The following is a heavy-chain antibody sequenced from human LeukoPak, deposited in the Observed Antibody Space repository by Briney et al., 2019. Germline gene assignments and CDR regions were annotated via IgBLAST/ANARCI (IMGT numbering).Heavy chain of an antibody. CDR1: GFILSDYN. V-gene: IGHV3-21*01. D-gene: IGHD1-26*01. CDR3: ARDLSATARAYDY. J-gene: IGHJ4*02. Sequence: GGSLRLSCAASGFILSDYNMNWVRQAPGKGLEWVSFIAISGTYITYAGSVKGRFTISRDNAKNSLYLQMNTLRAEDTAVYYCARDLSATARAYDYWGQGTLVTVSS. CDR2: IAISGTYI.